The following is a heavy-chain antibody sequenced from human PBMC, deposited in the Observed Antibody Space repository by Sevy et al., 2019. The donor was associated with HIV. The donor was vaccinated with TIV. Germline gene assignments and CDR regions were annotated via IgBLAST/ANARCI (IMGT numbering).Heavy chain of an antibody. CDR3: AKVGMQLWSYSDF. CDR1: GFDFREYA. J-gene: IGHJ4*02. Sequence: GGSLRLSCVASGFDFREYAMHWVRQAPGKGLEWVAAVSSDGSNTYYVDSVKGRFTISRDSSQKTLFLQMSSLRVEDTAVYYCAKVGMQLWSYSDFWGQGTLVTVSS. D-gene: IGHD3-16*02. V-gene: IGHV3-30*18. CDR2: VSSDGSNT.